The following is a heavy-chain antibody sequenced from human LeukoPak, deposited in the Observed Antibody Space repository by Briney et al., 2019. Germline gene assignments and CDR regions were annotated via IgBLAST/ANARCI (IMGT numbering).Heavy chain of an antibody. CDR3: AKVGPYGSGSYFY. V-gene: IGHV3-33*06. D-gene: IGHD3-10*01. CDR1: GFTFSSYG. Sequence: GGSLRLSCAASGFTFSSYGMHWVRQAPGKGLEWVAVIWYDGSNKYYADSVKGRFTISRDNSKNTLYLQMNSLRAEDTAVYYCAKVGPYGSGSYFYWGQGTLVTVSS. J-gene: IGHJ4*02. CDR2: IWYDGSNK.